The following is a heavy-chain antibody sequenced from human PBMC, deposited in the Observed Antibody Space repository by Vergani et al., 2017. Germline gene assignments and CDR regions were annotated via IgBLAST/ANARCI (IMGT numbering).Heavy chain of an antibody. V-gene: IGHV5-51*01. D-gene: IGHD1-1*01. Sequence: EVELVQSGPEMSKPGESLKISCQGSEYSFGNYWIGWVRQMPGKGLEWMGIIYPADSDTRYSPSVQGQVTISADKSSSTAFLQWDSLKASDTALDYCARHTTYTDSGGQGTLVTVSS. J-gene: IGHJ4*02. CDR1: EYSFGNYW. CDR2: IYPADSDT. CDR3: ARHTTYTDS.